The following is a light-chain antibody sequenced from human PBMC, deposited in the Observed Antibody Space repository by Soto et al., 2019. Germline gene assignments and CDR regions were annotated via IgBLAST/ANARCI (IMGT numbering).Light chain of an antibody. CDR2: VNI. J-gene: IGLJ2*01. Sequence: QSVLTQPPSVSGAPGQRVTISCTGDSSNIGAGYDVHWYQQLPGTAPKLLIYVNINRPSGVPDRFSASRSDSSASLAITGLQAEDEADYYCQSYDSSLSVVFGGGTKVTVL. CDR3: QSYDSSLSVV. V-gene: IGLV1-40*01. CDR1: SSNIGAGYD.